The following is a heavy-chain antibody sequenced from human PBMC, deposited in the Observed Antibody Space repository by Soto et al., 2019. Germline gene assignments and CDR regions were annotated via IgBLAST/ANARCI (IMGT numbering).Heavy chain of an antibody. J-gene: IGHJ4*02. D-gene: IGHD3-22*01. CDR1: GYTFTSYY. Sequence: SCKASGYTFTSYYMHWVRQAPGKGLEYVSAISSYGGSTYYANSVKGRFTISRDNSKNTLYLQMGSLRAEDMAVYYCARDPDSSGYYYFDYWGQGTLVTVSS. CDR3: ARDPDSSGYYYFDY. CDR2: ISSYGGST. V-gene: IGHV3-64*01.